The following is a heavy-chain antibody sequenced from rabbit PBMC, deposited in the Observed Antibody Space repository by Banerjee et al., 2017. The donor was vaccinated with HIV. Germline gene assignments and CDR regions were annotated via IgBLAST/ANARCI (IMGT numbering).Heavy chain of an antibody. Sequence: QLKESGGGLVQPGESLKLSCKASGIDFSSYGFSWVRQAPGKGLEWIAYIYPGFTITNYANSVKGRFTISSDNAQNTVYLQLNSLTAADTATYFCARDLAGVIGWNFNLWGQGTLVTVS. V-gene: IGHV1S7*01. CDR1: GIDFSSYG. CDR2: IYPGFTIT. J-gene: IGHJ4*01. CDR3: ARDLAGVIGWNFNL. D-gene: IGHD4-1*01.